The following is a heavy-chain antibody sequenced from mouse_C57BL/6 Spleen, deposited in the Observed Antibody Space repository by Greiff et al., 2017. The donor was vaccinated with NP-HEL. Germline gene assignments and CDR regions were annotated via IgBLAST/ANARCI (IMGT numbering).Heavy chain of an antibody. CDR3: ARGEEYGRSYGYFDV. D-gene: IGHD1-1*01. CDR1: GFTFSSYA. J-gene: IGHJ1*03. V-gene: IGHV5-4*03. Sequence: EVMLVESGGGLVKPGGSLKLSCAASGFTFSSYAMSWVRQTPEKRLEWVATISDGGSYTYYPDNVKGRFTISRDNAKNNLYLQMSHLKSEDTAMDYWARGEEYGRSYGYFDVWGTGTTGTV. CDR2: ISDGGSYT.